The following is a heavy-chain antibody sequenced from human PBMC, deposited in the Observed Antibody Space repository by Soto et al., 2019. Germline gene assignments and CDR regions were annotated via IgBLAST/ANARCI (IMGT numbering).Heavy chain of an antibody. CDR3: ARVWGYSYGLASDI. CDR1: GGSISSYY. Sequence: DTLSLTCTVSGGSISSYYWSWIRQPPGKGLEWIGFIYYRGSTNYNPSLKSRVTISVDTSKNQFSLRLSSLTAADTAVYYCARVWGYSYGLASDIWGQGTMVTV. D-gene: IGHD5-18*01. CDR2: IYYRGST. V-gene: IGHV4-59*01. J-gene: IGHJ3*02.